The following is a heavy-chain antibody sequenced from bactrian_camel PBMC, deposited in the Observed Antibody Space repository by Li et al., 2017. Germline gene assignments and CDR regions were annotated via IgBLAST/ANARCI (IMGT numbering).Heavy chain of an antibody. CDR1: GFSVSTYA. D-gene: IGHD1*01. CDR3: VALAWGFNY. J-gene: IGHJ4*01. V-gene: IGHV3S31*01. Sequence: VQLVESGGGLVQPGGSLRLSCAAYGFSVSTYAMTWVRQAPGKGLEWVSTSRADGGDTYYSDSVKGRFTASTDNAKNTLYLQLSSLKSEDTAQYYCVALAWGFNYWGQGTQVTVS. CDR2: SRADGGDT.